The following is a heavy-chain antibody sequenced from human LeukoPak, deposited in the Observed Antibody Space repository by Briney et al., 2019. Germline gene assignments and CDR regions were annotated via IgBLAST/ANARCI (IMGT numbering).Heavy chain of an antibody. CDR1: RFTFSSYA. V-gene: IGHV3-23*01. J-gene: IGHJ4*02. Sequence: GGSLRLSCAASRFTFSSYAMSWVRQASGKGLEWVSAISGNGGVTFYADSVKGRFTISRDNSKSTLYLQMNSLRAEDTAVYYCAKQVSNPVQNTGHQGLFDHWGQGTLVTVSS. CDR2: ISGNGGVT. CDR3: AKQVSNPVQNTGHQGLFDH. D-gene: IGHD2/OR15-2a*01.